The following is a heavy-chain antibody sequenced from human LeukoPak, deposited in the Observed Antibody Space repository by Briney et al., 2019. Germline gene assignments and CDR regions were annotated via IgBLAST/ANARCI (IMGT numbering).Heavy chain of an antibody. D-gene: IGHD3-10*01. CDR2: ISYDGSNK. CDR1: GFTFSSYG. Sequence: GGSLRLSCAASGFTFSSYGMHWVRQAPGKGLEWVAIISYDGSNKYHADSVKGRFTISRDNSKNTLYLQMNSLRAEDTAVYYCAKDEVKYYGSGSYSQLDFWGQGTLVTVSS. V-gene: IGHV3-30*18. J-gene: IGHJ4*02. CDR3: AKDEVKYYGSGSYSQLDF.